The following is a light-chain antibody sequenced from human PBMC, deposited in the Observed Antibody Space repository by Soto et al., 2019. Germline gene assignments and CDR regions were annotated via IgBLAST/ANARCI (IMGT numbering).Light chain of an antibody. J-gene: IGKJ5*01. Sequence: EIVLTQSPATLSLSPGERATLSCRASQSVSSYLVWYQQKPGQAPRLLIYDASSRATGIPARFSGSGSGKDFTLTISSLEPEDFAVYYCQQRSNWPPITFGQGTRLEIK. V-gene: IGKV3-11*01. CDR2: DAS. CDR1: QSVSSY. CDR3: QQRSNWPPIT.